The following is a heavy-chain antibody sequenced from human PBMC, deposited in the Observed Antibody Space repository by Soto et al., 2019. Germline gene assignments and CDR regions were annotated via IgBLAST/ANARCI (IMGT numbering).Heavy chain of an antibody. V-gene: IGHV4-34*01. Sequence: SETLSLTCAVYGGSFSGYYWSWIRQPPGKGLEWIGEINHSGSTNYNPSLKSRVTISVDTSKNQFSLKLSSVTAADTAVYYCASGGRSYCSGGSCYDLFDYWGQGTLVTVPQ. CDR1: GGSFSGYY. J-gene: IGHJ4*02. D-gene: IGHD2-15*01. CDR3: ASGGRSYCSGGSCYDLFDY. CDR2: INHSGST.